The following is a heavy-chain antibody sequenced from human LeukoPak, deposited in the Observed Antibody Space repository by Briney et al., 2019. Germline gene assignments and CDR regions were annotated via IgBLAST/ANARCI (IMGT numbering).Heavy chain of an antibody. Sequence: GGSLRLSCAASGFTFSSYGMHWVRQAPGKGLEWVAVIGTAGDTYYPGSVKGRFTISRENAKNSLYLQMNSLRAGDTAVYYCARQDILTGYYDTWGQRTLVTVSS. CDR2: IGTAGDT. CDR3: ARQDILTGYYDT. CDR1: GFTFSSYG. V-gene: IGHV3-13*01. D-gene: IGHD3-9*01. J-gene: IGHJ5*02.